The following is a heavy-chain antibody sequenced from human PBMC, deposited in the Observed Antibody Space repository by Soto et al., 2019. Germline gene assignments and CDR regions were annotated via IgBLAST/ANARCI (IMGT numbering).Heavy chain of an antibody. V-gene: IGHV4-59*01. D-gene: IGHD3-3*01. Sequence: SETLSLTCTVSGDSLGNYYWFWIRQPVGKGLEWIGYIYYTGSTNYNPSLKGRVTMSVDTSRDQVSLRLRSVTRADTAVYYCARDQYDFRSGSYYYAMEVWGQGTKVTVSS. CDR1: GDSLGNYY. CDR3: ARDQYDFRSGSYYYAMEV. CDR2: IYYTGST. J-gene: IGHJ6*02.